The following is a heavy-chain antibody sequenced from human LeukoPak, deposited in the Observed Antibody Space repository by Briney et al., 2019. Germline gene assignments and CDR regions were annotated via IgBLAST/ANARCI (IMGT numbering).Heavy chain of an antibody. J-gene: IGHJ4*02. V-gene: IGHV3-15*01. D-gene: IGHD5-18*01. CDR2: IKSKPDGGTT. Sequence: AGGSLRLSCAASGFTFSNAWMSWVRQAPGKGLEWVGRIKSKPDGGTTDYAAPVKGRFTISRDDSKNTLYLQMNSLKTEDTAVYYCTTDGGYSYGPFDYWGQGTLVTVSS. CDR1: GFTFSNAW. CDR3: TTDGGYSYGPFDY.